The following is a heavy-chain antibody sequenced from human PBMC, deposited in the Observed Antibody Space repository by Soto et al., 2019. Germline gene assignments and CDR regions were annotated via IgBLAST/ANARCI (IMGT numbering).Heavy chain of an antibody. CDR2: IYYSGST. D-gene: IGHD3-3*01. CDR3: ASSFGVAAYFDY. J-gene: IGHJ4*02. CDR1: GGSISSYY. V-gene: IGHV4-59*01. Sequence: SETLSLTCTVSGGSISSYYWSWIRQPPGKGLEWIGYIYYSGSTNYNPSLKSRVTISVDTSKNQFSLKLSSVTAADTAVYYCASSFGVAAYFDYWGQGTLVTVSS.